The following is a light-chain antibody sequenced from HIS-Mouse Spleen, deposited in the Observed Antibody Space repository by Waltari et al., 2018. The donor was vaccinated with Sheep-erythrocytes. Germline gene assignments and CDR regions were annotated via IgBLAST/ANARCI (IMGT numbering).Light chain of an antibody. CDR1: KLGDKY. V-gene: IGLV3-21*02. CDR3: QVWDSSSDHWV. J-gene: IGLJ3*02. Sequence: SYELTQPPSVSVSPGQTASITCSGDKLGDKYACWYQQKPGQAPVLVVYDESDRPSGIPERFSGSNSGNTSTLTISRVEAGDEADYYCQVWDSSSDHWVFGGGTKLTVL. CDR2: DES.